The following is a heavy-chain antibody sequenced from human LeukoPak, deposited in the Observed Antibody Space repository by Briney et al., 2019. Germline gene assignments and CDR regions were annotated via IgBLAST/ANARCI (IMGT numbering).Heavy chain of an antibody. V-gene: IGHV3-11*04. Sequence: GGSLRLSCAASGFTFSDYYMSWLRQAPGKGLEWVSHISSSGNTIYYADSVRGLFSISRDNAKTSVHLQMNSLRAEDTAVYYCARPKWHFDLWGRGTLVTVSS. CDR1: GFTFSDYY. J-gene: IGHJ2*01. CDR2: ISSSGNTI. CDR3: ARPKWHFDL.